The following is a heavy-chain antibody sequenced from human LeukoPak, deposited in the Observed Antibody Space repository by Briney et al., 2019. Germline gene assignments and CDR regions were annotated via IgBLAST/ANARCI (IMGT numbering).Heavy chain of an antibody. D-gene: IGHD6-25*01. CDR2: ISSISSTI. CDR3: ARASGDFDY. CDR1: GFTFSSYS. J-gene: IGHJ4*02. V-gene: IGHV3-48*01. Sequence: GGSLRLACAASGFTFSSYSMNWVRQAPGTWLEWVAYISSISSTIYYADSVKGRFTISRHNAKNSLYLQMNSLRAEDTAVYYCARASGDFDYWGQGTLVTVSS.